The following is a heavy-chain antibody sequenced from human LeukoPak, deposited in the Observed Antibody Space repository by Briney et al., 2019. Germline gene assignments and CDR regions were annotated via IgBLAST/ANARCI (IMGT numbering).Heavy chain of an antibody. Sequence: KPSETLSLTCSVSGGSISSYYWSWIRQPPGKGLEWVGYIYYRGSPNYNPSLKSQVTISEDASKTQFSLKLTSVTAADTAVYYCARREGTWGAFDIWGQGTMVTVSS. CDR1: GGSISSYY. CDR3: ARREGTWGAFDI. J-gene: IGHJ3*02. D-gene: IGHD7-27*01. CDR2: IYYRGSP. V-gene: IGHV4-59*01.